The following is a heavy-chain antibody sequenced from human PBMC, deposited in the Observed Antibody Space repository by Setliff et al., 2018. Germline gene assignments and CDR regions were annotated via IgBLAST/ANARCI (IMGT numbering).Heavy chain of an antibody. CDR2: IFHSGAT. V-gene: IGHV4-59*02. CDR3: ARWGENSGRPDWRAFDI. J-gene: IGHJ3*02. CDR1: GDSVTSHY. Sequence: SETLSLTCSVSGDSVTSHYWSWVRQPPGRGLEWIGYIFHSGATNYNPSLKSRVTISFGTSKNQFSLKLTSVSAADTAVYYCARWGENSGRPDWRAFDIWGQGTMVTVSS. D-gene: IGHD1-26*01.